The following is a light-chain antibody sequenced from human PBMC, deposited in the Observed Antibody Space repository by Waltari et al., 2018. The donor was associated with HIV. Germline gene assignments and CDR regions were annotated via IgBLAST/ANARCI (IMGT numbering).Light chain of an antibody. CDR1: DIGTKS. CDR2: DDG. J-gene: IGLJ2*01. Sequence: SYVLTQPPSVSVAPGQTATITCGGNDIGTKSVHWYQQKPGQAPVLVVYDDGDRPSGIPARFSGSNSANTATLTISRVEVGDEADYYCQVWDISSVLFGGGTKLSVL. CDR3: QVWDISSVL. V-gene: IGLV3-21*02.